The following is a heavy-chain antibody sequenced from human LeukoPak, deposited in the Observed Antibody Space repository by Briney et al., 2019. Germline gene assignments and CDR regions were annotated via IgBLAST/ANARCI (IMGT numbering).Heavy chain of an antibody. CDR1: GGSISSYY. CDR3: ARGSVPLDY. Sequence: PSETLSPTCTVSGGSISSYYWSWIRQPPGKGLEWIGYIYYSGSTNYNPSLKSRVTISVDTSKNQFSLKLSSVTAADTAVYYCARGSVPLDYWGQGTLVTVSS. J-gene: IGHJ4*02. V-gene: IGHV4-59*01. D-gene: IGHD6-6*01. CDR2: IYYSGST.